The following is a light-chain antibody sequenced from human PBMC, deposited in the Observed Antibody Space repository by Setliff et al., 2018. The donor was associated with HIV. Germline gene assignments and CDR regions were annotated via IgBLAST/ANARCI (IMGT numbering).Light chain of an antibody. Sequence: QSALTQPASVSGSLGQSITISCTGTISDVGGYNYVSWYQQHPGKAPKLMIFDVTKRPSGVSNRFSGSKSGNRVSLTISGLQAEDEADYYCSSYTSTSTSVVFGGGTKVTVL. V-gene: IGLV2-14*01. CDR1: ISDVGGYNY. CDR3: SSYTSTSTSVV. CDR2: DVT. J-gene: IGLJ2*01.